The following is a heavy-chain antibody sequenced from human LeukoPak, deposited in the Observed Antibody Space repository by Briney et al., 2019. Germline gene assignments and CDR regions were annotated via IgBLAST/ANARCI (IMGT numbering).Heavy chain of an antibody. V-gene: IGHV3-7*01. CDR2: IKQDGNEK. Sequence: ETLSLTCTVSGGSISSYYWSWIRQAPGKGLEWVANIKQDGNEKYYVDSVKGRFTISRDNAKKSLYLQMNSLRAEDTAVYYCARDSSGPDYWGQGTLVTVSS. D-gene: IGHD3-22*01. J-gene: IGHJ4*02. CDR3: ARDSSGPDY. CDR1: GGSISSYY.